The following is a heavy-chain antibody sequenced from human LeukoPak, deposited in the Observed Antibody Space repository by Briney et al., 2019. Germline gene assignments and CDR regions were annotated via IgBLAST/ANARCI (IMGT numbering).Heavy chain of an antibody. V-gene: IGHV3-21*04. D-gene: IGHD3-9*01. CDR2: ISSSSSYI. CDR3: AKDLAYYDILTGPDY. Sequence: GGSLRLSCAASGFTFSSYSMNWVRQAPGKGLEWVSSISSSSSYIYYADSVKGRFTISRDNAKNSLYLQMNSLRAEDTAVYYCAKDLAYYDILTGPDYWGQGTLVTVSS. CDR1: GFTFSSYS. J-gene: IGHJ4*02.